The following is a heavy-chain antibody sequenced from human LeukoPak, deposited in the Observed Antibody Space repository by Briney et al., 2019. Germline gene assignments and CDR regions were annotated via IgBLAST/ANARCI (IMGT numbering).Heavy chain of an antibody. D-gene: IGHD3-22*01. Sequence: SETLSLTCTVSGGSVSSNIYYWNWIRQPPGKGLEWIGYIYYSGSTNYNPSLKSRVTVSVDTSKNQFSLKLTSLTAADTAVYYCAREDSSGYLGYWGQGTLVTVSS. CDR1: GGSVSSNIYY. CDR3: AREDSSGYLGY. V-gene: IGHV4-61*01. J-gene: IGHJ4*02. CDR2: IYYSGST.